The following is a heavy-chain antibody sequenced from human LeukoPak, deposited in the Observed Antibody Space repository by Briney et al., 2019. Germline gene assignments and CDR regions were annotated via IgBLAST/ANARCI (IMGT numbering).Heavy chain of an antibody. CDR2: IIPILGIA. J-gene: IGHJ5*02. Sequence: ASVKVSCKASGGTFSSYAISWVRQAPGQGLEWMGRIIPILGIANYAQKFQGRVTITADKSTSTAYMELSSLRSEDTAVYYCARSSVRITMVRGVILSWFDPWGQGTLVTVSS. V-gene: IGHV1-69*04. CDR3: ARSSVRITMVRGVILSWFDP. D-gene: IGHD3-10*01. CDR1: GGTFSSYA.